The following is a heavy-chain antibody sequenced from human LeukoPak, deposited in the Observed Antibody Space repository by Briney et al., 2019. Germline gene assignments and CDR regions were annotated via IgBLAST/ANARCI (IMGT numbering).Heavy chain of an antibody. Sequence: PGGSLRLSCAASGFTFSSYAMSWVRQAPGKGLEWVSAISGSGGSTYYADTVKGRLTISRDNSKNTLYLQMNSLRAEDTAVYYCAKEGDSSGYYSDAFDIWGQGTMVTVSS. D-gene: IGHD3-22*01. J-gene: IGHJ3*02. V-gene: IGHV3-23*01. CDR3: AKEGDSSGYYSDAFDI. CDR1: GFTFSSYA. CDR2: ISGSGGST.